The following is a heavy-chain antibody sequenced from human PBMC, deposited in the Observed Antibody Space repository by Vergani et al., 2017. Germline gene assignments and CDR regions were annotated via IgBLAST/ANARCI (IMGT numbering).Heavy chain of an antibody. CDR3: ARLVAGFDY. CDR1: GGSISSGSYY. CDR2: IYTSGST. Sequence: QVQLQESGPGLVKPSQTLSLTCTVSGGSISSGSYYWSWIRQPAGKGLEWIGRIYTSGSTNYNPSLKSRVTISVDTSKNQFSLKLSSVTAADTAVYYCARLVAGFDYWGQGTLVTVSS. D-gene: IGHD6-19*01. V-gene: IGHV4-61*02. J-gene: IGHJ4*02.